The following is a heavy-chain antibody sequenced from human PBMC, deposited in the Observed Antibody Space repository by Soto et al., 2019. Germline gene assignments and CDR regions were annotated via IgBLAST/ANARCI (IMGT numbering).Heavy chain of an antibody. Sequence: QLQLQESGPGLVKPSETLSLTCTVSGGSISSSSYYWGWIRQPPGKGLEWIGSIYYSGSTYCNPSLKSRVTISVDTPKNQFSLKLSSVTAADTAVYYCARQALLWFGESPRGFDPWGQGTLVTVSS. CDR2: IYYSGST. J-gene: IGHJ5*02. V-gene: IGHV4-39*01. CDR1: GGSISSSSYY. D-gene: IGHD3-10*01. CDR3: ARQALLWFGESPRGFDP.